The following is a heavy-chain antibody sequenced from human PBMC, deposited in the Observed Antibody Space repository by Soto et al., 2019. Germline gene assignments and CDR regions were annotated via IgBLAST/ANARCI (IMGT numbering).Heavy chain of an antibody. CDR1: GFTFSSYG. J-gene: IGHJ4*02. D-gene: IGHD3-3*01. CDR3: AKSYDSDPLYYFDY. Sequence: PGGSLRLSCAASGFTFSSYGMHWVRQAPGKGLEWVAVISYDGSNKYYADSVKGRFTISRDNSKNTLYLQMNSLRAEDTAVYYCAKSYDSDPLYYFDYWGQGTLVTVPQ. CDR2: ISYDGSNK. V-gene: IGHV3-30*18.